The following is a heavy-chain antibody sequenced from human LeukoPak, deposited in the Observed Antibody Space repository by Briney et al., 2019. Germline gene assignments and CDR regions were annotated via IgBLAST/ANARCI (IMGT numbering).Heavy chain of an antibody. J-gene: IGHJ6*03. D-gene: IGHD6-13*01. CDR3: ARDPSSWYYYYMDV. V-gene: IGHV3-48*01. CDR2: ISSSSSTI. CDR1: GFTFSSYS. Sequence: GGSLRLSCAASGFTFSSYSMNWVRQAPGKGLEWVSYISSSSSTIYYADSVKGRSTISRDNAKNSLYLQMTSLRAEDTAVYYCARDPSSWYYYYMDVWGKGTTVTVSS.